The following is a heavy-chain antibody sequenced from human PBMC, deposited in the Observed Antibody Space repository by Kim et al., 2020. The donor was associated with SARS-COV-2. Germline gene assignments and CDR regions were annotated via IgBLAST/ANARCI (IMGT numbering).Heavy chain of an antibody. CDR1: GFTFSSYW. J-gene: IGHJ4*02. CDR2: IKQDGSEK. Sequence: GGSLRLSCAASGFTFSSYWMSWVRQAPGKGLEWVANIKQDGSEKYYVDSVKGRFTISRDNAKNSLYLQMNSLRAEDTAVYYCARAGGSYLSFGYYFDYWGQGTLVTVSS. CDR3: ARAGGSYLSFGYYFDY. V-gene: IGHV3-7*03. D-gene: IGHD1-26*01.